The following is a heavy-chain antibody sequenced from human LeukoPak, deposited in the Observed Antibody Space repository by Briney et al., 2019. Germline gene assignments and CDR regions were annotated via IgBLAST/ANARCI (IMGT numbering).Heavy chain of an antibody. J-gene: IGHJ5*02. CDR2: VNAGNGNT. CDR1: GDSSSDYA. V-gene: IGHV1-3*01. CDR3: ARDDDGAGVRGVIIDFHWFDP. Sequence: VKVSCRASGDSSSDYAMHWVRQAPGRRREGMGWVNAGNGNTKYSQTLQGRGTINRDTSASTAYMELSGLRSDDTAVYYCARDDDGAGVRGVIIDFHWFDPWGQGTLVTVSS. D-gene: IGHD3-10*01.